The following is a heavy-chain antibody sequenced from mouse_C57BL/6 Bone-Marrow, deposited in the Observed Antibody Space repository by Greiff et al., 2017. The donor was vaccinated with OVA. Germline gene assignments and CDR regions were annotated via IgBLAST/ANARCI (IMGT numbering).Heavy chain of an antibody. CDR2: IYPSDSET. CDR3: ARSLLGFAY. V-gene: IGHV1-61*01. Sequence: QVQLQQPGAELVRPGSSVKLSCKASGYTFTSYWMDWVKQRPGQGLDWIGNIYPSDSETHYNQKFKDKATLTVDKSSSTAYMQLSSLTSEDSAVYYCARSLLGFAYWGQGTLVTVSA. D-gene: IGHD2-10*01. J-gene: IGHJ3*01. CDR1: GYTFTSYW.